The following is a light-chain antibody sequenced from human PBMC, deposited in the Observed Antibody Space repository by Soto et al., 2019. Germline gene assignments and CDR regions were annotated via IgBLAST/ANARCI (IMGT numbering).Light chain of an antibody. CDR3: MQALQTPLT. CDR2: LGS. Sequence: DIVMTQSPLCLPVTPGEPASISCRSSQSLLHSNGYNYLDWYLQKPGQSPQLLIYLGSNRASGVPDRFSGSGSGKDFTLKISRVEAEDVGVYYCMQALQTPLTFGGGTKVEIK. J-gene: IGKJ4*01. V-gene: IGKV2-28*01. CDR1: QSLLHSNGYNY.